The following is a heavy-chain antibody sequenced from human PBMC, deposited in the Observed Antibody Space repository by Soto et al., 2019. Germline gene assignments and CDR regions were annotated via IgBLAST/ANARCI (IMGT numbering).Heavy chain of an antibody. D-gene: IGHD6-13*01. CDR1: GYAFTYRY. Sequence: SVKVSCKASGYAFTYRYLHWVRQAPGQALEWMGWITPFNGNTNYAQKFQDRVTITRDRSMSTAYMELSSLRSEDTAMYYCASSKWQQLALDVWGQGTTVTVSS. CDR3: ASSKWQQLALDV. J-gene: IGHJ6*02. CDR2: ITPFNGNT. V-gene: IGHV1-45*02.